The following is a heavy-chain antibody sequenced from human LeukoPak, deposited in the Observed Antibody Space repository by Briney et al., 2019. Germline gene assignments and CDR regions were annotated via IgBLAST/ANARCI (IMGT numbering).Heavy chain of an antibody. Sequence: GGFLRLSCAASGFTLSSDAMSWVRQAPGKGLEWVSAISYSAGSTYYADSVKGRFTISRDNSKNTLYLQMNSLRAEDTAVYYCAKSLWLQDYYFDYWGQGTLVTVSS. J-gene: IGHJ4*02. CDR2: ISYSAGST. CDR1: GFTLSSDA. V-gene: IGHV3-23*01. D-gene: IGHD5-24*01. CDR3: AKSLWLQDYYFDY.